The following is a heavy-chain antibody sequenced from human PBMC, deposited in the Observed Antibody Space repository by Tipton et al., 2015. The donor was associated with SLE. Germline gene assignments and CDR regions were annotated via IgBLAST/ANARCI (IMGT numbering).Heavy chain of an antibody. Sequence: GLVKPSETLSLICNVSGHSISSGYYWGWIRQFPGKGLEWIGSFYHSGSTYYNPSLKSRVTISVDTSKNQFSLKLSSVTAADTAVYYCARHSFVGPYQSYMDVWGKGTTVTVSS. CDR3: ARHSFVGPYQSYMDV. CDR1: GHSISSGYY. CDR2: FYHSGST. D-gene: IGHD3-16*01. J-gene: IGHJ6*03. V-gene: IGHV4-38-2*02.